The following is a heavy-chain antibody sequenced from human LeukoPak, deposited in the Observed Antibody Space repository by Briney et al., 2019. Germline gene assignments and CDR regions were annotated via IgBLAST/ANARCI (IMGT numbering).Heavy chain of an antibody. Sequence: GASVKVSCKASGYTFTSYGISWVRQAPGQGLEWMGWISAYNGNTNYAQKLQGRVTMTTDTSTSTAYMELRSLRSDDTAVYYCARANGYYYGSGDKYYFDYWGQGTLVTVSS. CDR3: ARANGYYYGSGDKYYFDY. D-gene: IGHD3-10*01. CDR2: ISAYNGNT. V-gene: IGHV1-18*01. J-gene: IGHJ4*02. CDR1: GYTFTSYG.